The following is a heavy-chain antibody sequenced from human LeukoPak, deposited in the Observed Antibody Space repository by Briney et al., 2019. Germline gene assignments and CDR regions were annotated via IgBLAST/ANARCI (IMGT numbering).Heavy chain of an antibody. D-gene: IGHD6-13*01. CDR3: AREREITYSSSWYDY. CDR2: INSDGSST. J-gene: IGHJ4*02. V-gene: IGHV3-74*01. CDR1: GFTFSSYR. Sequence: GGSLRLSCAASGFTFSSYRMHWVRQAPGKGLVWVSRINSDGSSTSYADSVKGRFTISRDNAKNTLYLQMNSLRAEDTAVYYCAREREITYSSSWYDYWGQGTLVTVSS.